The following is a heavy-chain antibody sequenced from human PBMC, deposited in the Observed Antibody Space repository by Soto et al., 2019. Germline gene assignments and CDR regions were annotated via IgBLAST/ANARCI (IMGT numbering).Heavy chain of an antibody. V-gene: IGHV4-34*01. CDR3: ARVTGRYYYGMDV. Sequence: QVQLQQWGAGLLKPSETLSLTCAVYGGSFSGYYWSWIRQPPGKGLEWIGEINHSGSTNYNPSLKSRVTISVDTSQNQFSLKLSSVTAADTAVYYCARVTGRYYYGMDVRGQGTTVTVSS. J-gene: IGHJ6*02. CDR2: INHSGST. CDR1: GGSFSGYY.